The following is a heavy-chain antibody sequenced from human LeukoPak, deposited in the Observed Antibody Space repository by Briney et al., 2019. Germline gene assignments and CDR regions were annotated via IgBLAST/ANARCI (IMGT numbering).Heavy chain of an antibody. V-gene: IGHV3-23*01. CDR3: TKRGAYYVDY. CDR1: GFTFSSYA. D-gene: IGHD3-16*01. CDR2: ITSGDGSP. J-gene: IGHJ4*02. Sequence: GGSLRLSCAASGFTFSSYAITWVRQAPGKGLEWVSTITSGDGSPYYADSVKGRFTISRDNSNNMLYLQMNSLRAEDTAVYYCTKRGAYYVDYWGRGIPVTVSS.